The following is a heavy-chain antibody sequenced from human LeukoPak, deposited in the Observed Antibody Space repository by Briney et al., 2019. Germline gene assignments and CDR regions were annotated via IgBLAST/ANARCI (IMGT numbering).Heavy chain of an antibody. V-gene: IGHV3-66*01. J-gene: IGHJ4*02. Sequence: GGSLRLSCAASGFTFSSYSMSWVRQAPGKGLEWVSVIYSGGSTYYADSVKGRFTISRDNSKNTLYLQMNSLRAEDTAVYYCARSDYGDYLDWGQGTLVTVSS. CDR1: GFTFSSYS. CDR3: ARSDYGDYLD. D-gene: IGHD4-17*01. CDR2: IYSGGST.